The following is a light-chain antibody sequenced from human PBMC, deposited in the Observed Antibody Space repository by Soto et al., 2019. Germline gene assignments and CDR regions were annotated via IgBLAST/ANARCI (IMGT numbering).Light chain of an antibody. CDR3: QQYNSYSWT. J-gene: IGKJ1*01. V-gene: IGKV1-5*01. CDR1: QSISSW. Sequence: DIQSTQSPSTLSASVGERVTITFRASQSISSWLAWYQQKPGKAPRLLIYDASSLQSGVPSRFSGSGSGTEFTLTISSLQPDDFATFYCQQYNSYSWTFGQGTKVDIK. CDR2: DAS.